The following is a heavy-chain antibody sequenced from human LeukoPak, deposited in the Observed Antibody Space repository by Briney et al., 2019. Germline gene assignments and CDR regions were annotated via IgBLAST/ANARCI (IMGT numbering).Heavy chain of an antibody. Sequence: SETLSLTCTVSGGSISSYYWSWIRQPAGKGLVWIGRIYTSGSTNYNPSLKSRVTISLDKSKNQFSLKLSSVTAADTAVYYCATSYGYSGYESWGQGTLVTVSS. V-gene: IGHV4-4*07. CDR3: ATSYGYSGYES. CDR1: GGSISSYY. J-gene: IGHJ5*02. D-gene: IGHD5-12*01. CDR2: IYTSGST.